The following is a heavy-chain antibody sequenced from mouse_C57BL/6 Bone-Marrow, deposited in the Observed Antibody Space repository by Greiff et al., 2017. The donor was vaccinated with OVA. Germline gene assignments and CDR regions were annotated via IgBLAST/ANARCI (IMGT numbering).Heavy chain of an antibody. CDR2: INPSTGGT. Sequence: VQLQQSGPELVKPGASVKISCKASGYSFTGYYMNWVKQSPEKSLEWIGEINPSTGGTTYNQKFKAKATLTVDKSSSTAYMQLKSLTSEDSAVYYCAREITTVVAPYAMDYWGQGTSVTVSS. J-gene: IGHJ4*01. CDR3: AREITTVVAPYAMDY. V-gene: IGHV1-42*01. D-gene: IGHD1-1*01. CDR1: GYSFTGYY.